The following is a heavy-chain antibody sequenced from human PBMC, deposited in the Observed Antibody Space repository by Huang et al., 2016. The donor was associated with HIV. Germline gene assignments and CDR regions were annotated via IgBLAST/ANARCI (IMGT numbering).Heavy chain of an antibody. CDR3: AKLGAVPDAGLSYFDL. Sequence: VQLVQSGAEVQKPGASVNVSCMASGYIFADYYIHWVRQAPGQGLEWRGWVSTNTGRSSYAQEFQGRVTLSRDTSINTAYMELSRLRSDDTAVYYCAKLGAVPDAGLSYFDLWGRGTLVTVSS. CDR2: VSTNTGRS. V-gene: IGHV1-2*02. D-gene: IGHD6-19*01. CDR1: GYIFADYY. J-gene: IGHJ2*01.